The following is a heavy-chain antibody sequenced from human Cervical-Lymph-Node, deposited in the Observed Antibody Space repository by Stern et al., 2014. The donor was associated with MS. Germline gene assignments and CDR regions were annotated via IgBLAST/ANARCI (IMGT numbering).Heavy chain of an antibody. Sequence: VQLVESEAEVKKPGASVKVSCKASGYTFTSYGMHWVRQAPGQRLEWMGWINAGNGNTKYSQKFQGRVTITRDTSASTAYMELSSLRSEDTAVYYCARNRVWGGTDYWGQGTLVTVSS. CDR2: INAGNGNT. CDR3: ARNRVWGGTDY. CDR1: GYTFTSYG. J-gene: IGHJ4*02. V-gene: IGHV1-3*01. D-gene: IGHD3-16*01.